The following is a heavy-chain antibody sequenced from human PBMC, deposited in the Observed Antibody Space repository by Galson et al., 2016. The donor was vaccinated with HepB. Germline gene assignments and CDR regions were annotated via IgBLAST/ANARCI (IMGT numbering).Heavy chain of an antibody. CDR3: ARISPGGRAGFDF. J-gene: IGHJ4*02. V-gene: IGHV2-70*01. D-gene: IGHD3-10*01. CDR1: GFSLSTDGMC. Sequence: PALETPTQTLTLTCTFSGFSLSTDGMCVSWIRQPPGKALEWLAVIDWDDDKYYSTSLKTRLTISKDTSNTQVVLTMTNLNPLDTATYYCARISPGGRAGFDFWGRGTLVTVSS. CDR2: IDWDDDK.